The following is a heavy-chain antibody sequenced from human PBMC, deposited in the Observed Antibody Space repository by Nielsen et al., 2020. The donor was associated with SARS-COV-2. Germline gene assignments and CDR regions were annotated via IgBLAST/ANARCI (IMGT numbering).Heavy chain of an antibody. CDR1: GYTFTNYV. CDR3: ARARLITMVRGFAY. V-gene: IGHV7-4-1*02. CDR2: TNTNTGNP. Sequence: ASVKVSCKASGYTFTNYVMNWVRQAPGQGLEWMGRTNTNTGNPTHAQGFTGRFVFSVDTSVSTAYLQISSLKAEDTAVYYCARARLITMVRGFAYWGQGSLVTVSS. J-gene: IGHJ4*02. D-gene: IGHD3-10*01.